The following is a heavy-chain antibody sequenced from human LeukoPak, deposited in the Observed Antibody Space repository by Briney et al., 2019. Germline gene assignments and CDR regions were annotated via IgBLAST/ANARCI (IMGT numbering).Heavy chain of an antibody. D-gene: IGHD3-3*01. Sequence: SETLSLTCAVYGGSFSGYYWSWIRQPPGKGLEWIGEINHSGSTNYNPSLKSRVTTSVDTSKNQFSLKLSSVTAADTAVYYCARKRRRFLERTYDAFDIWGQGTMVTVSS. V-gene: IGHV4-34*01. J-gene: IGHJ3*02. CDR2: INHSGST. CDR1: GGSFSGYY. CDR3: ARKRRRFLERTYDAFDI.